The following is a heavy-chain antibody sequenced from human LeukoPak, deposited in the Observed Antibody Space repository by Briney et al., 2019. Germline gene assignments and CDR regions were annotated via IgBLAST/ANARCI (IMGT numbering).Heavy chain of an antibody. V-gene: IGHV3-53*01. J-gene: IGHJ4*02. CDR1: GFSVRGSY. CDR2: IYTGDNT. Sequence: QTGGSLRLSCAASGFSVRGSYMSWVRQAPGKGLEWLSLIYTGDNTYYADFVKGRFTISRDTSKNTVFLQMNTLRAEDTAVYYCARRISTYDSSGYSTGDAFDFWGQGILVTVSS. D-gene: IGHD3-22*01. CDR3: ARRISTYDSSGYSTGDAFDF.